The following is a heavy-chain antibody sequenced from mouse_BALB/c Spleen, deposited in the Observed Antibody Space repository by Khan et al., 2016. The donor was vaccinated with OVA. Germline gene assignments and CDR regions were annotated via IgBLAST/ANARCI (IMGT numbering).Heavy chain of an antibody. D-gene: IGHD4-1*01. J-gene: IGHJ4*01. CDR3: ASELGRDYAMDY. Sequence: EVQLQESGPGLVKPSQSLSLTCTVTGYSITRDYAWNWIRQLPGNELEWMGYISNSGSASYNPSLKSRISITRDTSKNQFFLQLDSVTPEDTATXYGASELGRDYAMDYWGQGTSVTVSS. V-gene: IGHV3-2*02. CDR2: ISNSGSA. CDR1: GYSITRDYA.